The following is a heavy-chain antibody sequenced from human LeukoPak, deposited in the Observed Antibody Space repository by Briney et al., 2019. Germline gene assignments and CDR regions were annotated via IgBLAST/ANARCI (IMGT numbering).Heavy chain of an antibody. D-gene: IGHD6-13*01. J-gene: IGHJ4*02. V-gene: IGHV1-69*05. CDR2: IIPIFGTA. CDR1: GGTFSSYA. CDR3: AREFAPGIAAAGIFDY. Sequence: SVKVSCKASGGTFSSYAISWVRRAPGQGLEWMGRIIPIFGTANYAQKFQGRVTITTDESTSTAYMELSSLRSEDTAVYYRAREFAPGIAAAGIFDYWGQGTLVTVSS.